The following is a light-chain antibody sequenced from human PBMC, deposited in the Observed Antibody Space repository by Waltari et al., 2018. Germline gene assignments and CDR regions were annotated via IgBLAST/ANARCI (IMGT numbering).Light chain of an antibody. Sequence: QSALTQPASVSGSPGQSITISFTGTSSDVGGYNYVSWYQQHPGKAPKLMIYEVSNRPSGLSNRFSGSKSGNTASLTISGLQAEDEADYYCSSYTTSSTVVFGGGTKLTVL. J-gene: IGLJ3*02. CDR3: SSYTTSSTVV. CDR2: EVS. CDR1: SSDVGGYNY. V-gene: IGLV2-14*01.